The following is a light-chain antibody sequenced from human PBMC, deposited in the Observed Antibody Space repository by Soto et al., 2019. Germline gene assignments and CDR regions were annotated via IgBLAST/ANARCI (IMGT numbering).Light chain of an antibody. CDR1: SSNIGAGYN. J-gene: IGLJ1*01. Sequence: QSVLTQPPSVSGAPGQRVTISCTGSSSNIGAGYNVHWYQQLPGAAPKLLIYGNSNRPSRVPDRFSGAKSGTSASLAITGRQAEDEADYYCQSYDSSLSGFYVFGTGTKLTVL. CDR2: GNS. CDR3: QSYDSSLSGFYV. V-gene: IGLV1-40*01.